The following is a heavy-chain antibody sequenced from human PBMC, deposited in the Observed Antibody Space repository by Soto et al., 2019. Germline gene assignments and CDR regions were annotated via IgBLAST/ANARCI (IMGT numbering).Heavy chain of an antibody. CDR3: AREFGSGFLPIDL. J-gene: IGHJ2*01. CDR2: INGDGTTT. D-gene: IGHD3-22*01. Sequence: EVQLVESGGGLVQPGGSLRLSCAASGFSSSSYWMHWVRQAPGKELLWVSRINGDGTTTNYADSVRGRFTISRDNAQNTLYLQMNSLRDEDTAVYYCAREFGSGFLPIDLWGRGNLVTVSS. V-gene: IGHV3-74*01. CDR1: GFSSSSYW.